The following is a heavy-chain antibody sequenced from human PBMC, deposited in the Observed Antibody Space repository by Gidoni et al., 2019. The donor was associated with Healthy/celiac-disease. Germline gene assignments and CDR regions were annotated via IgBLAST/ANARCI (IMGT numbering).Heavy chain of an antibody. J-gene: IGHJ2*01. Sequence: EVQLVESGGGWVQPGGSRRLSCAASGFTFSSYEMNWVRQAPGKGLEWVSYISSSGSTIYYADSVKGRFTISRDNAKNSLYLQMNSLRAEDTAVYYCARTMLRYFDWLPFDLWGRGTLVTVSS. D-gene: IGHD3-9*01. CDR2: ISSSGSTI. V-gene: IGHV3-48*03. CDR3: ARTMLRYFDWLPFDL. CDR1: GFTFSSYE.